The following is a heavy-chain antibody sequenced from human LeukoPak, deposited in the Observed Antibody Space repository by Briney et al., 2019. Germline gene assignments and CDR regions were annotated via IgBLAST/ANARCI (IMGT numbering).Heavy chain of an antibody. J-gene: IGHJ4*02. CDR1: GGSFSGYY. D-gene: IGHD3-22*01. Sequence: SETLSLTCAVYGGSFSGYYWSWIRQPPGKGLEWIGEINHSGSTNYNPSLKSRVTISVDTSKNQFSLKLSSVTAADTAVYYCARGRSGVSSGYYYGPLPFDYWGQGTLVTVSS. CDR2: INHSGST. CDR3: ARGRSGVSSGYYYGPLPFDY. V-gene: IGHV4-34*01.